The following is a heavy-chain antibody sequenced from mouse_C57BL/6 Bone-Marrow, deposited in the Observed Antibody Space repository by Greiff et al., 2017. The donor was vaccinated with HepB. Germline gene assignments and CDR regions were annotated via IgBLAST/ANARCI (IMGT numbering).Heavy chain of an antibody. CDR1: GYSITSDY. CDR2: ISYSGST. Sequence: VQLQQSGPGLAKPSQTLSLTCSVTGYSITSDYWNWIRKFPGNKLEYMGYISYSGSTYYNPSLKSRISITRDTSKNQYYLQLNAVTTEDTATYYGARKAYYGSSRAMDYWGQGTSVTVSS. CDR3: ARKAYYGSSRAMDY. J-gene: IGHJ4*01. D-gene: IGHD1-1*01. V-gene: IGHV3-8*01.